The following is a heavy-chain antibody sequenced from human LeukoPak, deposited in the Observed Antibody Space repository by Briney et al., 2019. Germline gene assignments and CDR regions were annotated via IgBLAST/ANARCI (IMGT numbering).Heavy chain of an antibody. J-gene: IGHJ3*02. CDR3: ARDMVRGSAGAFDI. D-gene: IGHD3-10*01. V-gene: IGHV3-53*01. Sequence: PGGSLRLSCAASGFTVSSNYMSWVRQAPGKGLEWVSVIYGGGSTYYADSVKGRFTISRDNAKNSLYLQMNSLRAEDTAVYYCARDMVRGSAGAFDIWGQGTMVTVSS. CDR2: IYGGGST. CDR1: GFTVSSNY.